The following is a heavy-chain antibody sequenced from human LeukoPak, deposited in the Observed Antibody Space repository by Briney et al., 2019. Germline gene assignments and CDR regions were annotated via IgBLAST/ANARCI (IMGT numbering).Heavy chain of an antibody. CDR2: ISGSGASI. V-gene: IGHV3-23*01. J-gene: IGHJ4*02. CDR1: GFTFNNYA. Sequence: GGSLRLSCVASGFTFNNYAMDWVRQAPGKGLEWVSAISGSGASISYADSVKGRFTISRDNSKNTLYLQVTSLRAEDTAVYYCAKGTGYGLGLYYFDYWGQGTLVTVSS. D-gene: IGHD3/OR15-3a*01. CDR3: AKGTGYGLGLYYFDY.